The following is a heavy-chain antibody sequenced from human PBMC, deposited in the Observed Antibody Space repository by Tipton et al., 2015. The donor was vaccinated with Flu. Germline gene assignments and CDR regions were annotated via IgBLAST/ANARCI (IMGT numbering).Heavy chain of an antibody. V-gene: IGHV4-59*01. CDR2: IYYSGST. CDR1: GGSISSYY. CDR3: ARGPKLRGRFVGNYYMDV. J-gene: IGHJ6*03. Sequence: TLSLTCTVSGGSISSYYWSWIRQPPGKGLEWIGYIYYSGSTNYNPSLKSRVTISVDTSKNQFSLKLSSVTAADTAVYYCARGPKLRGRFVGNYYMDVWGKGTTVTVSS. D-gene: IGHD3-3*01.